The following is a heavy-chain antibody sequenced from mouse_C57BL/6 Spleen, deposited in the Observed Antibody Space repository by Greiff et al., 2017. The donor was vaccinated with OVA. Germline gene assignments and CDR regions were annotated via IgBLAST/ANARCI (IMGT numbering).Heavy chain of an antibody. CDR3: ARSPLAYYAMDY. V-gene: IGHV1-26*01. CDR2: INPNNGGT. CDR1: GYTFTDYY. J-gene: IGHJ4*01. Sequence: VQLQQSGPELVKPGASVKISCKASGYTFTDYYMNWVKQSHGKSLEWIGDINPNNGGTSYNQKFKGKATLTVDKSSSTAYMELRSLTSEDSAVYYCARSPLAYYAMDYWGQGTSVTVSS. D-gene: IGHD6-1*01.